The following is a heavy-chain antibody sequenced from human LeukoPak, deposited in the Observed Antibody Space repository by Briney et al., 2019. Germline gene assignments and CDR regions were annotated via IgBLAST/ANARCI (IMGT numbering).Heavy chain of an antibody. V-gene: IGHV3-48*03. J-gene: IGHJ4*02. CDR3: ARDLTRPAAGNY. D-gene: IGHD6-13*01. CDR2: ISSSGTI. CDR1: GFTFSSYE. Sequence: GGSLRLSCAASGFTFSSYEMNWVRQAPGKGLEWVSYISSSGTIYYADSVKGRFTISRDNSKNTLYLQMNSLRAEDTAVYYCARDLTRPAAGNYWGQGTLVTVSS.